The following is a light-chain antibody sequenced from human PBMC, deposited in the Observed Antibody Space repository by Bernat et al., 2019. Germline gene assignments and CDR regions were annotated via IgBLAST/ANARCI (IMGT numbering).Light chain of an antibody. V-gene: IGKV1-33*01. CDR1: EDISNN. J-gene: IGKJ5*01. CDR3: QQYEKVPPLIT. Sequence: DIQMTQSPSSLSASVGDRVTITCQASEDISNNLNWYQQNPGRAPKLLIYEASNLETGVPSRFSGSGSGTHFTFTISSLQPEDFATYYCQQYEKVPPLITFGPGTRLDIK. CDR2: EAS.